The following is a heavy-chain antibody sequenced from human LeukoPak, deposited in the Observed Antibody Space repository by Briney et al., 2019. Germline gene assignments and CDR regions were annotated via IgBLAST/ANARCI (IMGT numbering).Heavy chain of an antibody. D-gene: IGHD1-26*01. CDR3: ARAWVGPTADGDYYYYYGMDV. Sequence: GGSLRLSCAASGFSFKSYSMSWIRQTPGKGLEWVANIKQDGSEKYYVDSVKGRFTISRDNAKNSLYLQMNSLRAEDTAVYYCARAWVGPTADGDYYYYYGMDVGGQGTTVPVSS. CDR1: GFSFKSYS. CDR2: IKQDGSEK. V-gene: IGHV3-7*03. J-gene: IGHJ6*02.